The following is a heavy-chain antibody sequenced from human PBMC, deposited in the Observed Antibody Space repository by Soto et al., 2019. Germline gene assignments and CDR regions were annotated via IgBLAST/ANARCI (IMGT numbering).Heavy chain of an antibody. J-gene: IGHJ6*02. D-gene: IGHD3-10*01. CDR1: GGTFSSYA. CDR3: ARGAVITMVRGVSLYGMDV. V-gene: IGHV1-69*13. CDR2: IIPIFGTA. Sequence: SVKVSCKASGGTFSSYAISWVRQAPGQGLEWMGGIIPIFGTANYAQKFQGRATITADESTSTAYMELSSLRSEDTAVYYCARGAVITMVRGVSLYGMDVWGQGTTVTVSS.